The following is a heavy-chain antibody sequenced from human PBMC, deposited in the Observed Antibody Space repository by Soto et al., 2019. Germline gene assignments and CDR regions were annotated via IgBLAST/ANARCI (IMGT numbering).Heavy chain of an antibody. CDR3: AKEGSMIVVVIDY. CDR2: ISYDGSNK. J-gene: IGHJ4*02. Sequence: HPGGSLRLSCAASGFTFSSYGMHWVRQAPGKGLEWVAVISYDGSNKYYADSVKGRFTISRDNSKNTLYLQMNSLRAEDTAVYYCAKEGSMIVVVIDYWGQGTLVTVSS. V-gene: IGHV3-30*18. CDR1: GFTFSSYG. D-gene: IGHD3-22*01.